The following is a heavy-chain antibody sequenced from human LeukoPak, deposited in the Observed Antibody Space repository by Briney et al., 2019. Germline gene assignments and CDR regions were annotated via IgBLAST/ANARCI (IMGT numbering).Heavy chain of an antibody. Sequence: AGGSLRLSCAASGFTFSSYAMSWVRQAPGKGLEWVSAISGSGGSTYYADSVKGRFTISRDNSKNTLCLQMNSLRAEDTAVYYCAKSRGLIAAATYWGQGTLVTVSS. CDR1: GFTFSSYA. V-gene: IGHV3-23*01. CDR3: AKSRGLIAAATY. CDR2: ISGSGGST. D-gene: IGHD6-13*01. J-gene: IGHJ4*02.